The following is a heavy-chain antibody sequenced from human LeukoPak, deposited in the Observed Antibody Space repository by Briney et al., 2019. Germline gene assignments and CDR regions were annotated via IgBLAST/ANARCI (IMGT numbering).Heavy chain of an antibody. D-gene: IGHD6-19*01. CDR1: GFTFSTYS. J-gene: IGHJ3*02. CDR2: ITGSGDTT. Sequence: TGGSLRLSCAASGFTFSTYSMNWVRQAPGKGLEWVSGITGSGDTTFYADSVKGRFTISRDNSDNTLYLQMNSLRAEDTAVYYCAKRGWDDAFDIWGQGTMVTVSS. V-gene: IGHV3-23*01. CDR3: AKRGWDDAFDI.